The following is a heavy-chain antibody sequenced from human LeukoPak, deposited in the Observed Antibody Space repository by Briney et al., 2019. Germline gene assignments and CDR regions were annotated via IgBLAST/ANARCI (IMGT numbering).Heavy chain of an antibody. V-gene: IGHV1-46*01. CDR2: INPSGGST. D-gene: IGHD2-2*01. Sequence: ASVTVSFKASGYTFTSYYMHWVRQAPGQGLEWMGIINPSGGSTSYAQKFQGRVTMTRDTSTSTVYMELSSLRSEDTAVYYCARDLIGPSTQQFSVGFDYWGQGTLVTVSS. J-gene: IGHJ4*02. CDR3: ARDLIGPSTQQFSVGFDY. CDR1: GYTFTSYY.